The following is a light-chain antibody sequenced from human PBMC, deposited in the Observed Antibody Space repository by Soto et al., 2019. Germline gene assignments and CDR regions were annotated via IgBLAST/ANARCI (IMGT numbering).Light chain of an antibody. CDR2: ETS. CDR1: QSVSRSY. J-gene: IGKJ1*01. V-gene: IGKV3-20*01. Sequence: EFVLTQSPGTLSLSPGERATLSCRASQSVSRSYLAWSQQKTGQAPRLLIYETSSRATGIPDRFSGSGSGTDFTLTISRLEPEDFAVYYCHQYGSSPPWTFGQGTKVEIK. CDR3: HQYGSSPPWT.